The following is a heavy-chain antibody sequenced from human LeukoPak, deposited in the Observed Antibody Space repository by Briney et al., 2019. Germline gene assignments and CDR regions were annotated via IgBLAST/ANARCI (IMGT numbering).Heavy chain of an antibody. CDR1: GFTVSSNY. D-gene: IGHD6-19*01. CDR3: ARRGGWLGPFDY. CDR2: IYSGGST. J-gene: IGHJ4*02. Sequence: GGSLRLSCAASGFTVSSNYMSWVRQAPGKGLEWVSVIYSGGSTYYADSGKGRFTISRDNSKKTLYLQMNSLRAEDTAVYYCARRGGWLGPFDYWGQGTLVTVSS. V-gene: IGHV3-53*01.